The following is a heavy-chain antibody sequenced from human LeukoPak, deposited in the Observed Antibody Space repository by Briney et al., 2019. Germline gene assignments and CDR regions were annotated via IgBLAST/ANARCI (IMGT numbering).Heavy chain of an antibody. CDR3: ARGPQLWRIDY. D-gene: IGHD1-1*01. Sequence: GGSLRLSCAASGFTFSGFAMHGVPQPPGKGLEWVAVVSYDGGNRYYADSVTGRFTLSRDNSQNTVSLQKDSAGTDDTAGYYCARGPQLWRIDYWGQGALVTVP. CDR2: VSYDGGNR. CDR1: GFTFSGFA. J-gene: IGHJ4*02. V-gene: IGHV3-30*01.